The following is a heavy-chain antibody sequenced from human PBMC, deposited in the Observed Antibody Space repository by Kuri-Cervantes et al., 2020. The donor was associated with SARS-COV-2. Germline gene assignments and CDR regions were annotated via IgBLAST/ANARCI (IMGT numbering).Heavy chain of an antibody. Sequence: SVKVSCKTSGGIFSTYGINWVRQAPGQGLEWMGGIIPIFGTANYAQKFQGRVTITADESTSTAYMELSSLRSEDTAVYYCAREFMVRGVTHDAFDIWGQGTMVTVSS. J-gene: IGHJ3*02. CDR1: GGIFSTYG. CDR2: IIPIFGTA. D-gene: IGHD3-10*01. V-gene: IGHV1-69*13. CDR3: AREFMVRGVTHDAFDI.